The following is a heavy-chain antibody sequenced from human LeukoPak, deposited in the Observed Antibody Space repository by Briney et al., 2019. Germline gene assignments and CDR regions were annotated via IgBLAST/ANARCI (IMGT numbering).Heavy chain of an antibody. CDR3: ARGSGWYFY. CDR2: IYYSGST. V-gene: IGHV4-59*08. D-gene: IGHD6-19*01. Sequence: SETLSLTCIVSGGSISSYYWSWIRQPPGKGLEWIGYIYYSGSTNYNPSLKSRVTISVDTSKNQFSLKLSSVTAADTAVYYCARGSGWYFYWGQGTLVTVSS. CDR1: GGSISSYY. J-gene: IGHJ4*02.